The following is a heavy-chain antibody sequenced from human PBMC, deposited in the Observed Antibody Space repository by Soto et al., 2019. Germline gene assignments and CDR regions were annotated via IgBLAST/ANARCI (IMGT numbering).Heavy chain of an antibody. CDR3: AKVHGSGNYHNFPDY. V-gene: IGHV3-21*01. CDR1: GFTFSSYS. Sequence: EVQLVESGGGLVKPGGSLRLSCAASGFTFSSYSMNWVRQAPGKGLEWVLSISSSSSYIYYADSVKGRFTISRDNAKNSLYLQMNSLRAEDTAVYYCAKVHGSGNYHNFPDYWGQGTLVTVSS. D-gene: IGHD3-10*01. CDR2: ISSSSSYI. J-gene: IGHJ4*02.